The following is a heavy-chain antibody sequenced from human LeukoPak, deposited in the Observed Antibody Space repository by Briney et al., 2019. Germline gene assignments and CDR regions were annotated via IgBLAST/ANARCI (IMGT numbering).Heavy chain of an antibody. CDR1: GFTFSNAW. Sequence: PGGSMRLSCAASGFTFSNAWMSWVRQATGKGLECVGRIRTKTGGGTTDYAAPVKGRFTISRDDSENTLYLQINSLKTEDTAVYYCTTAVAGPYNFDCWGQGTLVTVSS. V-gene: IGHV3-15*01. J-gene: IGHJ4*02. D-gene: IGHD6-19*01. CDR3: TTAVAGPYNFDC. CDR2: IRTKTGGGTT.